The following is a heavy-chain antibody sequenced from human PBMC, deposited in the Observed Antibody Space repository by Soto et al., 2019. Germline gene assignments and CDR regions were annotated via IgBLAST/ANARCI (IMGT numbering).Heavy chain of an antibody. V-gene: IGHV3-23*01. CDR2: ISGSGGST. J-gene: IGHJ5*02. CDR3: AKDPWLGGRPLRFLEWLTWFDP. D-gene: IGHD3-3*01. CDR1: GFPFSSYA. Sequence: HPGGSLRLSCAASGFPFSSYAMSWVRQAPGKGLEWVSAISGSGGSTYYADSVKGRFTISRDNSKNTLYLQMNSLRAEDTAVYYCAKDPWLGGRPLRFLEWLTWFDPWGQGTLVTVSS.